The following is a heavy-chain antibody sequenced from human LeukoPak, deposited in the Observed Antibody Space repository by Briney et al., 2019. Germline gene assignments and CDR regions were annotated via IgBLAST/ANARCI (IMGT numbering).Heavy chain of an antibody. CDR1: GFTFSSYS. CDR2: ISSSSSTI. J-gene: IGHJ5*02. CDR3: ARDLCSSTSCPGRLLWFGELSNWFDP. D-gene: IGHD3-10*01. V-gene: IGHV3-48*01. Sequence: SGGSLRLSCAASGFTFSSYSMNWVRQAPGEGLEWVSYISSSSSTIYYADSVKGRFTISRDNAKNSLYLQMNSLRAEDTAVYYCARDLCSSTSCPGRLLWFGELSNWFDPWGQGTLVTVSS.